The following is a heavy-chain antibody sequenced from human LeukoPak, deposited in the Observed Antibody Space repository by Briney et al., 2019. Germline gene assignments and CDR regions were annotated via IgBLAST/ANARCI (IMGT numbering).Heavy chain of an antibody. CDR1: GFTFSSYG. CDR2: IWYDGSNK. D-gene: IGHD3-22*01. V-gene: IGHV3-33*08. CDR3: ARDRYYYDSSGYYQVAYFFDY. J-gene: IGHJ4*02. Sequence: PGGSLRLSCAASGFTFSSYGMHWVRQAPGNGLEWVAVIWYDGSNKYYADSVKGRFTISRDNSKNTLYLQMNSLRAEDTAVYYCARDRYYYDSSGYYQVAYFFDYWGQGTLVTVSS.